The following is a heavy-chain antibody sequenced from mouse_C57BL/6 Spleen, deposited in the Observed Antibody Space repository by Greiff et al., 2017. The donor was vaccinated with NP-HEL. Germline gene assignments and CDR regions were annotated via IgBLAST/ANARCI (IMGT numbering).Heavy chain of an antibody. CDR2: IDPSDSYT. J-gene: IGHJ1*03. CDR3: ARRGDYDGYWYLDV. D-gene: IGHD2-4*01. CDR1: GYTFTSYW. V-gene: IGHV1-50*01. Sequence: VQLQQPGAELVKPGASVKLSCKASGYTFTSYWMQWVKQRPGQGLEWIGEIDPSDSYTNYNQKFKGKATLTVDTSSSTAYMQLSSLTSEDSAVDYCARRGDYDGYWYLDVWGTGTTVTVSS.